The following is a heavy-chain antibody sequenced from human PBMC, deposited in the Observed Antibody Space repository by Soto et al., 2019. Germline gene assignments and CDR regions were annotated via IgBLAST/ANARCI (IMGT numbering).Heavy chain of an antibody. Sequence: TLSLTCAISGDSVSSNRAAWNWIRHSPSRGLEWLGRTYYRSRWFTDYDVSVKSRMTISPDASNNQLSLQLNSVTRVETAVYYGCNWGMEVWGQGTRGTV. V-gene: IGHV6-1*01. CDR1: GDSVSSNRAA. CDR3: CNWGMEV. CDR2: TYYRSRWFT. D-gene: IGHD1-1*01. J-gene: IGHJ6*02.